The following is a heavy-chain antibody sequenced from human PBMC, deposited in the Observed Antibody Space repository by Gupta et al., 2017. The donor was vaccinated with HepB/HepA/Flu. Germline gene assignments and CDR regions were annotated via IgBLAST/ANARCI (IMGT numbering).Heavy chain of an antibody. CDR1: GFSLSTNGVA. V-gene: IGHV2-5*02. CDR2: IYWDDDK. Sequence: ITLKESGPTLVKPTQTLTLTCTFSGFSLSTNGVAVGWIRQPPGKALEWLALIYWDDDKRYSPSLKSRLFITKDTAKTQLVLTMKTVHPVDTGTYYWAYSCGWYGPFNYWVQGILVT. J-gene: IGHJ4*02. D-gene: IGHD6-19*01. CDR3: AYSCGWYGPFNY.